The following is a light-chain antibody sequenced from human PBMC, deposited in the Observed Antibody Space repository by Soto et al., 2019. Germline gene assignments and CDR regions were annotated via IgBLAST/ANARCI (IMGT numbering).Light chain of an antibody. CDR2: AAS. CDR3: QQYTEWPPWT. CDR1: QSVSSN. J-gene: IGKJ1*01. Sequence: EIIMTQSPATLSVSPGERASLSCRASQSVSSNLAWYQQKPGQAPRLLIYAASTRAAGISTRFSGSGSGTEFTLTISSLQSEDFAIYYCQQYTEWPPWTFGQGTKLDIK. V-gene: IGKV3-15*01.